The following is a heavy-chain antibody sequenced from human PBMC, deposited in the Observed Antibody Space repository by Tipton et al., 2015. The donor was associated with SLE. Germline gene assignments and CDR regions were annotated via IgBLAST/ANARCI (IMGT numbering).Heavy chain of an antibody. J-gene: IGHJ5*02. V-gene: IGHV4-34*01. D-gene: IGHD2/OR15-2a*01. CDR1: GGSFSGYY. Sequence: TLSLTCAVYGGSFSGYYWSWIRQPPGKGLEWIGEINHSGSTNCNPSLKSRVTISVDTSKNQFSLKLSSVTAADTAVYYCARDNSAETGFDPWGQGTLVTVSS. CDR2: INHSGST. CDR3: ARDNSAETGFDP.